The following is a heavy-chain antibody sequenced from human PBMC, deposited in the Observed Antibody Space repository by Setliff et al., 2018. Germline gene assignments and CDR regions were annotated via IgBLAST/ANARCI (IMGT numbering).Heavy chain of an antibody. CDR3: ARHQRAQYYYGSGRSAFDI. J-gene: IGHJ3*02. V-gene: IGHV4-39*01. CDR2: IYHRGST. D-gene: IGHD3-10*01. CDR1: GGSISSSNYY. Sequence: SETLSLTCSVSGGSISSSNYYWGWIRQSPGKGLEWIGRIYHRGSTYYNPSLKSRVTISVDTSNNHFSLKLSSVTAADTAVYYCARHQRAQYYYGSGRSAFDIWGQGTMVTVSS.